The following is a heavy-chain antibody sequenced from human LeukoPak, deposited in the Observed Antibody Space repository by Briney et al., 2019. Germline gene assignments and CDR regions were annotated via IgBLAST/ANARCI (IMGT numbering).Heavy chain of an antibody. D-gene: IGHD7-27*01. CDR2: ISSSSSYI. CDR3: ARELGNWFDP. CDR1: GFTFSSYS. Sequence: GGSLRLSCAASGFTFSSYSMNWVRQAPGKGLEWVSSISSSSSYIYYADSVKGRFTISRDNAKNSLYLQMNSLRAEDAAVYYCARELGNWFDPWGQGTLVTVSS. V-gene: IGHV3-21*01. J-gene: IGHJ5*02.